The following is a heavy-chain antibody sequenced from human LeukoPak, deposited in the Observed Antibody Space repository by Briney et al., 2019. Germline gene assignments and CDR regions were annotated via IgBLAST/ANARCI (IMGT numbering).Heavy chain of an antibody. D-gene: IGHD6-13*01. CDR1: GYTFSSSG. J-gene: IGHJ4*02. CDR3: AKDIPAAGLFFDY. V-gene: IGHV3-30*02. Sequence: GGSLRLSCAASGYTFSSSGMHWVRQAPGKGLEWVAFIRYDGSNKYYADSVKGRFTISRDNSKNTLYLQMNSLRAEDTAVYYCAKDIPAAGLFFDYWGQGTLVTVSS. CDR2: IRYDGSNK.